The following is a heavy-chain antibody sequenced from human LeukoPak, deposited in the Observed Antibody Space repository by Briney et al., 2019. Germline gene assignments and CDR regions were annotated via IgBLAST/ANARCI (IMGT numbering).Heavy chain of an antibody. J-gene: IGHJ4*02. Sequence: GGSLRLSCAAAGSTFSNYGMHWVRQAPGKGLQWVAYIRYDGRNKYSADSVKGRFTIYRDNSKSTLYLQMNSLRPEDTAVYYCAKGGSNNWSFDNWGQGTLVTVSS. V-gene: IGHV3-30*02. CDR1: GSTFSNYG. CDR2: IRYDGRNK. D-gene: IGHD1-1*01. CDR3: AKGGSNNWSFDN.